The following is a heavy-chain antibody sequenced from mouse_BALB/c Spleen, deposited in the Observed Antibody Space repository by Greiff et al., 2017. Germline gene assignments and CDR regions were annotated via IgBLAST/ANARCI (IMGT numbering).Heavy chain of an antibody. CDR1: GYTFTSYW. V-gene: IGHV1-7*01. J-gene: IGHJ2*01. D-gene: IGHD1-1*01. CDR3: AREREKFITTVVAHFDY. CDR2: INPSTGYT. Sequence: QVQLQQSGAELAKPGASVKMSCKASGYTFTSYWMHWVKQRPGQGLEWIGYINPSTGYTEYNQKFKDKATLTADKSSSTAYMQLSSLTSEDSAVYYCAREREKFITTVVAHFDYWGQGTTLTVSS.